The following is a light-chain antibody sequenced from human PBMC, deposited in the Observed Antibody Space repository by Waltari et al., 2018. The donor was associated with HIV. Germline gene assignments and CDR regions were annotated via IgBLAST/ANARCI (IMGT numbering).Light chain of an antibody. Sequence: SYVLTQPPSVSVAPGQTARIHRGGNRTGSKHVHWYQQKPGQAPVIVVEDDFDRPSGIPERFSGSNSGNTATLTISRVEAGDEADYFCQVWDSSSEYVFGSGTKVTVL. CDR3: QVWDSSSEYV. CDR2: DDF. V-gene: IGLV3-21*02. J-gene: IGLJ1*01. CDR1: RTGSKH.